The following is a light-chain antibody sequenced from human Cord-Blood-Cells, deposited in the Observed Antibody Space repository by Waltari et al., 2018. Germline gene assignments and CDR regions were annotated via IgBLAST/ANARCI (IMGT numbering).Light chain of an antibody. CDR2: DVS. CDR3: SSYTSSSTLVV. CDR1: SSDVGGYNY. J-gene: IGLJ1*01. Sequence: QSALTQPASVSGSPGQSITISCTGTSSDVGGYNYVSWYQQHPGKAPKLMIYDVSTRPSGVSNRFSVSKSGNTASLTISGLQAEDEADYYCSSYTSSSTLVVFGTGTKVTVL. V-gene: IGLV2-14*03.